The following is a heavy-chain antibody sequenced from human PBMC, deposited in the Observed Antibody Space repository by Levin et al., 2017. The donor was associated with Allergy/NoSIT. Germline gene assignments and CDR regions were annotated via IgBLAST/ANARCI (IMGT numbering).Heavy chain of an antibody. Sequence: GESLKISCAASGFTFSTYSMNWVRQAPGKGLEWVSSISSSSSYKYYADSVKGRFTISRDNAENSLFLQMNSLSAEDTALYYCARAGVQLERRHIQTIDGFDIWGQGTLVTVSS. CDR3: ARAGVQLERRHIQTIDGFDI. V-gene: IGHV3-21*01. D-gene: IGHD1-1*01. J-gene: IGHJ3*02. CDR2: ISSSSSYK. CDR1: GFTFSTYS.